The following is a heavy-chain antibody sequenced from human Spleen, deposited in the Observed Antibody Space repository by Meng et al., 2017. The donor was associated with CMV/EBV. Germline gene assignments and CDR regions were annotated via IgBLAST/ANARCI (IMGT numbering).Heavy chain of an antibody. Sequence: CNVSGDSVSSGSYFWGWIRQPPGKGLEWIGYFAYSGSTSYNPSLKSRVTILLDTSKNQFSLKMTSVTAADSAVYYCARGRIYWFDPWGQGTLVTVSS. V-gene: IGHV4-61*01. J-gene: IGHJ5*02. D-gene: IGHD2-15*01. CDR2: FAYSGST. CDR3: ARGRIYWFDP. CDR1: GDSVSSGSYF.